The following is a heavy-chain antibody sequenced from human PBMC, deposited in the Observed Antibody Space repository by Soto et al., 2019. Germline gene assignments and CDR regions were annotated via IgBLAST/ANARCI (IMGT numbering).Heavy chain of an antibody. Sequence: GESLKISCKASGYSFTSFWITWVRQMPGKGLEWMGRINPSDSYTNYSPFLQGHVTISVDKSINTVYMQWSSLKASDTAIYYCARRIYYDLLTGYPHDYFDPWGQGTQVTVSS. J-gene: IGHJ5*02. CDR1: GYSFTSFW. D-gene: IGHD3-9*01. CDR3: ARRIYYDLLTGYPHDYFDP. CDR2: INPSDSYT. V-gene: IGHV5-10-1*01.